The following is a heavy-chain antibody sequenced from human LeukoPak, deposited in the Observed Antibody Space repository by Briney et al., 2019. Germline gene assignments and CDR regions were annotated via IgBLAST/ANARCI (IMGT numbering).Heavy chain of an antibody. CDR1: GFTFSSYA. V-gene: IGHV4-39*01. J-gene: IGHJ5*02. Sequence: GSLRLSCAASGFTFSSYAMSWVRQPPGKGLEWIGSIYYSGSTYYNPSLKSRVTISVDTSKNQFSLKLSSVTAADTAVYYCARTHYDFWSGSLAWFDPWGQGTLVTVSS. D-gene: IGHD3-3*01. CDR3: ARTHYDFWSGSLAWFDP. CDR2: IYYSGST.